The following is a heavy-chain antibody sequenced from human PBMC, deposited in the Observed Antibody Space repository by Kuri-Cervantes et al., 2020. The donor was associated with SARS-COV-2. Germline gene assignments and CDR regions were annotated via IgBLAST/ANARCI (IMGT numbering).Heavy chain of an antibody. D-gene: IGHD3-16*01. V-gene: IGHV4-34*01. CDR2: INDIGST. CDR3: ARGPWRSEQVGPPYYYYLDV. Sequence: WGSLRLSCTVYGGPFSGYYWSWLRQPPGKGLEWIGEINDIGSTNYNPSLESRVTISVDTSKNQFSLNLSSVTAGDTALYYCARGPWRSEQVGPPYYYYLDVWGKGTTVTVSS. J-gene: IGHJ6*03. CDR1: GGPFSGYY.